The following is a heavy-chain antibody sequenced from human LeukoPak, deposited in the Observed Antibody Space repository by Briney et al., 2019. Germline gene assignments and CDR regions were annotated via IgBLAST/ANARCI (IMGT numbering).Heavy chain of an antibody. D-gene: IGHD6-25*01. CDR2: IYYSGST. Sequence: SETLSLTCTVSGGSISSTSYYWGWIRNPPGKRLEWIGSIYYSGSTYYNPSLRSRVTISVDTSRNQFSLKLTSVTAADTGVYYCAMQRGYYYHMDVWGNGTTVTVSS. V-gene: IGHV4-39*01. CDR3: AMQRGYYYHMDV. CDR1: GGSISSTSYY. J-gene: IGHJ6*03.